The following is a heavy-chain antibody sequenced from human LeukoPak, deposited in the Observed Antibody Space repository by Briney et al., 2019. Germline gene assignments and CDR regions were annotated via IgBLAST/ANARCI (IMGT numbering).Heavy chain of an antibody. CDR3: ARGSTGVWFDP. CDR2: INHSGST. V-gene: IGHV4-34*01. J-gene: IGHJ5*02. D-gene: IGHD4-11*01. CDR1: GGSFSAYY. Sequence: PSETLSLTCAVYGGSFSAYYWSWIRQPPGKGLEWIGEINHSGSTNYNPSLKSRVTISVDTSKNQFSLKLSSVTAADTAVYYCARGSTGVWFDPWGQGTLVTVSS.